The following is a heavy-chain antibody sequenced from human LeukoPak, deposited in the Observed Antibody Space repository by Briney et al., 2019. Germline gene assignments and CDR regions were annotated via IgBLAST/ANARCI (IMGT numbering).Heavy chain of an antibody. Sequence: GGSLSLPCTAWGFTFGVYAMIWSRQAPGGGLEGVAFIRSKDYCGTTVYPAAVNRRFTISRDDSKSIAYLQMNSLKTEDTAVYYCARTEGDYDSSGYFDYWGQGTLVTVSS. J-gene: IGHJ4*02. D-gene: IGHD3-22*01. V-gene: IGHV3-49*03. CDR2: IRSKDYCGTT. CDR1: GFTFGVYA. CDR3: ARTEGDYDSSGYFDY.